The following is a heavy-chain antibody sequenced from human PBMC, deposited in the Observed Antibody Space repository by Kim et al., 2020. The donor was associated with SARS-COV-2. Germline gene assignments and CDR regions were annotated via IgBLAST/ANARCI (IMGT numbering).Heavy chain of an antibody. CDR2: ISAYNGNT. CDR1: GYTFTSYG. Sequence: ASVKVSCKASGYTFTSYGISWVRQAPGQGLEWMGWISAYNGNTNYAQKLQGRVTMTTDTSTSTAYMELRSLRSDDTAVYYCARDRHIDIVVVPALLDYWGQGTLVTVSS. J-gene: IGHJ4*02. CDR3: ARDRHIDIVVVPALLDY. D-gene: IGHD2-2*01. V-gene: IGHV1-18*04.